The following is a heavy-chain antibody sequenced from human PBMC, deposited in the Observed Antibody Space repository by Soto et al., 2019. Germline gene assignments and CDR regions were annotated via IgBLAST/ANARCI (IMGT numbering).Heavy chain of an antibody. Sequence: SETLSLACSVSGVFLRSSLDYGARLRPSPGKGLEWIGSISNSGNTYYNPSLRSRVTISVDTSKNQFSVNLGSVTAADTAVYYCARGREDTAFVSLYYFDSWGQGTLVTVSS. V-gene: IGHV4-39*01. CDR2: ISNSGNT. D-gene: IGHD5-18*01. J-gene: IGHJ4*02. CDR1: GVFLRSSLDY. CDR3: ARGREDTAFVSLYYFDS.